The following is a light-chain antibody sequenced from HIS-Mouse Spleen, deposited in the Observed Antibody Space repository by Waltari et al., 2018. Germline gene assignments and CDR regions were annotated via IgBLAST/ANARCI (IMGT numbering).Light chain of an antibody. CDR3: AAWDDSLSGPRV. CDR1: SSNIGSNY. J-gene: IGLJ2*01. CDR2: RNN. V-gene: IGLV1-47*01. Sequence: QSVLTQPPSASGTPGQRVTISCSGSSSNIGSNYVYWYQQLPGTAPKLLIYRNNPRPSGVPARFSGSKSGTSASLAISGLRSEDEADYYCAAWDDSLSGPRVFGGGTKLTVL.